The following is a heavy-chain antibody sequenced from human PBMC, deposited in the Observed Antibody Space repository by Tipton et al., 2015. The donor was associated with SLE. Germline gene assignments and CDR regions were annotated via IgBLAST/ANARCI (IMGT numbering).Heavy chain of an antibody. CDR3: ARAMVRGEWYFDY. CDR2: IYSGGST. J-gene: IGHJ4*02. CDR1: GFTVSSNY. V-gene: IGHV3-53*01. Sequence: SLRLSCAASGFTVSSNYMSWVRQAPGKGLEWVSVIYSGGSTYYADSVKGRFTISRDNSKNTLYLQMNSLRAEDTAVYYRARAMVRGEWYFDYWGQGTLVTVSS. D-gene: IGHD3-10*01.